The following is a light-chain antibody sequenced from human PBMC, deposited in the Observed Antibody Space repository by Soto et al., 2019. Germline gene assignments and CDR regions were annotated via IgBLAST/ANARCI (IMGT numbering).Light chain of an antibody. V-gene: IGKV3-15*01. J-gene: IGKJ1*01. CDR1: QSVSSN. CDR3: QQYNNWPPWT. CDR2: GAS. Sequence: EIVMTQSPATLSVSPGERATLSCRASQSVSSNLAWYQQKPGQAPRHLIYGASTRATGIPARFSGSGSGTELTPTISSLQSEDFAVYYCQQYNNWPPWTFGQGTKVEIK.